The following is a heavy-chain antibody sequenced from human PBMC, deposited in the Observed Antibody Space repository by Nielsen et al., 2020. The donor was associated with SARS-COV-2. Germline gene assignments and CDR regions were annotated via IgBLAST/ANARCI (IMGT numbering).Heavy chain of an antibody. CDR2: ISWDGGST. V-gene: IGHV3-43*01. J-gene: IGHJ4*02. CDR3: ARGFLRYFDPTGY. Sequence: GGSLRLSCAASGFTFDDYTMHWVRQAPGKGLEWVSLISWDGGSTYYADSVKGRFTISRDNSKNSLYLQMNSLRAEDTAVYYCARGFLRYFDPTGYWGQGTLVTVSS. CDR1: GFTFDDYT. D-gene: IGHD3-9*01.